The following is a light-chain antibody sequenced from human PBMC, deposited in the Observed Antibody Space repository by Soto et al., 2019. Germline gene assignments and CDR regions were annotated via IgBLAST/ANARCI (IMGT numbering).Light chain of an antibody. Sequence: IQMTQSPSSLSASVGDRVTITCQATQDIRKYLNWYQQKPGKAPKLLIYDASSLESGVPSRFSGGGSGTAFTLTISSLQPEDFATYYCQHYSSNSGTFGPGTKVDIK. CDR1: QDIRKY. CDR2: DAS. CDR3: QHYSSNSGT. V-gene: IGKV1-33*01. J-gene: IGKJ1*01.